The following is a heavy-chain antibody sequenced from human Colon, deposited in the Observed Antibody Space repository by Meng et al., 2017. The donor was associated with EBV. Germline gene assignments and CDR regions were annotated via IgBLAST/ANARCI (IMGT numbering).Heavy chain of an antibody. V-gene: IGHV4-39*01. CDR2: IYHSGST. CDR1: GGSISSNGYY. J-gene: IGHJ4*02. CDR3: ARRRGGSGRDC. Sequence: HLHLKDAAPGLCKPSETLSLTCTVSGGSISSNGYYWDWVRQPPGKGLEWIGAIYHSGSTSYNPSLQSRVTMFVDTSKNQFSLMLTSVTATDTAVYYCARRRGGSGRDCWGQGTLVTVSS. D-gene: IGHD3-10*01.